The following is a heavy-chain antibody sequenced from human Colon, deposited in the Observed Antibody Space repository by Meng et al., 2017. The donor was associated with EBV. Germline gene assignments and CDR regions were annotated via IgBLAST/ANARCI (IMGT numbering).Heavy chain of an antibody. CDR3: ARGWSRDGYNTPDY. D-gene: IGHD5-24*01. CDR2: INAGNGKT. CDR1: GYAFTAYA. J-gene: IGHJ4*02. V-gene: IGHV1-3*01. Sequence: QGQVVKSGGEGKKPGSSVNSSGNASGYAFTAYAMHWVRQAPGQGLEWMGWINAGNGKTKYSQNFQGRVTIATDTSATTVYMDLSSLRSEDTALYYCARGWSRDGYNTPDYWGQGTLVTVSS.